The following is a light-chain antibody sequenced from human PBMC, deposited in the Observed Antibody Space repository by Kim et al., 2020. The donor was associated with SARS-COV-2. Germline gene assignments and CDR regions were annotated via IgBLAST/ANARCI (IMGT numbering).Light chain of an antibody. CDR2: NSY. CDR1: NSNIGNNA. V-gene: IGLV1-44*01. Sequence: ELTQPPSASGPPGQAVTIPCSGSNSNIGNNAVNWYQHVPGAAPRLLIYNSYQRPSGVPDRFSGSKSGTSASLVIRGLQSEDEADYYCAVGDDSLSGPIFGGGTQLTVL. CDR3: AVGDDSLSGPI. J-gene: IGLJ2*01.